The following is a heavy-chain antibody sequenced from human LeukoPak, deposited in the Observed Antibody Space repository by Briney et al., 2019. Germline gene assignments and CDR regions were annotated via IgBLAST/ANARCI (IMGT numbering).Heavy chain of an antibody. V-gene: IGHV3-21*01. CDR1: GFTFSTYT. CDR3: VRVPNGANFPNWFDP. CDR2: IGSSSSSI. J-gene: IGHJ5*02. D-gene: IGHD4/OR15-4a*01. Sequence: KPGGSLTLSCATSGFTFSTYTMNWIRQAPGKGLEWVSSIGSSSSSIYYADSVRGRFTISRDNARNSLYLQMNNLRAEDTAVYYCVRVPNGANFPNWFDPWGQGTLVTVS.